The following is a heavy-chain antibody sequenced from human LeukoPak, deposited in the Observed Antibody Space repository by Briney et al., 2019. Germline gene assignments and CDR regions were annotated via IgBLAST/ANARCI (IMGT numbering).Heavy chain of an antibody. J-gene: IGHJ4*02. D-gene: IGHD1-26*01. Sequence: PGGSPRLSCEASGVTFSALSLSWVRQPPGKGLEWLSYSGASSRTKYYADSVKGRFIVSRDNAKNSLFLQLDSLRAEDTALYYCAAQSSGSSTRAPDFWGQGTLVTVSS. CDR3: AAQSSGSSTRAPDF. CDR1: GVTFSALS. CDR2: SGASSRTK. V-gene: IGHV3-48*04.